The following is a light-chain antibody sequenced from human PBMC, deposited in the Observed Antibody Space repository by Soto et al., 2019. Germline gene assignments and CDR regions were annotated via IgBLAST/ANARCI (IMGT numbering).Light chain of an antibody. V-gene: IGKV3-20*01. CDR3: QQYNTWPRT. J-gene: IGKJ1*01. CDR1: QRVSSGN. CDR2: GAS. Sequence: EIVLTQSPCTLSLSPGERATLSCRASQRVSSGNLAWYQQKPGQAPRLLIYGASSRATGIPARFSGSGSGTEFTLTISRLQPEDFAVYYCQQYNTWPRTFGQGTKVDIK.